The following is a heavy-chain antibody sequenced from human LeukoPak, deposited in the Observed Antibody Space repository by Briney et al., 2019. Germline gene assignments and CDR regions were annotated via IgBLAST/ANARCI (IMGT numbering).Heavy chain of an antibody. V-gene: IGHV3-15*01. CDR1: GFTFGNAW. Sequence: GGSLRLSWAASGFTFGNAWMSWARQAPGKGLKWFARFKTKTDGGTTDYAAPVKGRFTISRDDSKNTLYLQMNSLKTEDTAVYYCTTDWRYYYDSSGYYPLGCWGQGTLVTVSS. J-gene: IGHJ4*02. D-gene: IGHD3-22*01. CDR3: TTDWRYYYDSSGYYPLGC. CDR2: FKTKTDGGTT.